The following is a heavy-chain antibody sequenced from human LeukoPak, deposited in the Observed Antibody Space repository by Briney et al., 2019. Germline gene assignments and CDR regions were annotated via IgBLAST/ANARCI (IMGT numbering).Heavy chain of an antibody. V-gene: IGHV4-59*01. Sequence: SETLSLTCTVTGGSISSYYWSWIRQPPGKGLEWIGYIYYSGSTNYNPSLKSRVTISVDTSKNQFSLKLSSVTAADTAVYYCARGGGYHRYYYYGMDVWGQGTTVTVSS. J-gene: IGHJ6*02. CDR1: GGSISSYY. CDR3: ARGGGYHRYYYYGMDV. CDR2: IYYSGST. D-gene: IGHD3-22*01.